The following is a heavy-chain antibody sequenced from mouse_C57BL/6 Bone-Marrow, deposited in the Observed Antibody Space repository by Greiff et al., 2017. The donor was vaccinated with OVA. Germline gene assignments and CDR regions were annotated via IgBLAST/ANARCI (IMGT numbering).Heavy chain of an antibody. CDR1: GFNIKDYY. CDR3: ARKANWYYFDY. Sequence: VQLQHSGAELVKPGASVKLSCTASGFNIKDYYMHWVKQRTEQGLEWIGRIDPEDGETKYAPKFQGKATITADTSSNTAYLQLSSLTSEDTAVYYCARKANWYYFDYWGQGTTLTVSS. D-gene: IGHD4-1*01. CDR2: IDPEDGET. V-gene: IGHV14-2*01. J-gene: IGHJ2*01.